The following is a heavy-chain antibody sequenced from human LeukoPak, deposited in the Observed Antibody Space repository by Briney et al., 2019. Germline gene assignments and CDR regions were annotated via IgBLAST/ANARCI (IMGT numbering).Heavy chain of an antibody. CDR2: IHPNTGDT. CDR1: GYTFTNHY. D-gene: IGHD3-22*01. CDR3: AREDGDSSGYSINWFDP. J-gene: IGHJ5*02. V-gene: IGHV1-2*02. Sequence: ASVKVSCKASGYTFTNHYLHWVRQAPGQGLEWVGWIHPNTGDTQQLQKFQGRVTMTRDTSISTAYMELSRLRSDDTAVYYCAREDGDSSGYSINWFDPWGQGTLVTVSS.